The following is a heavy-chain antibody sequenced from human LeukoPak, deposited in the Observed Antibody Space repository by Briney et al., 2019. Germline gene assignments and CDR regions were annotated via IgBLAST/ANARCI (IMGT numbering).Heavy chain of an antibody. CDR3: ARSPHILTGENFDF. D-gene: IGHD3-9*01. Sequence: RASVKVSCKAFGYTFTGYYMHWVRQAPGQGLEWMGWINPNSGGTNYAQKFQDRVSMTRDTSISTAYMQLSRLRSDDTAVYYCARSPHILTGENFDFWGQGTLLTVSS. CDR1: GYTFTGYY. CDR2: INPNSGGT. J-gene: IGHJ4*02. V-gene: IGHV1-2*02.